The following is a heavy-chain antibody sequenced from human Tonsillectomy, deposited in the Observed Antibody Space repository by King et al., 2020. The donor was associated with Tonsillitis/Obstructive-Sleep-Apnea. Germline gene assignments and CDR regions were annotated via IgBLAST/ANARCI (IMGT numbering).Heavy chain of an antibody. J-gene: IGHJ4*02. D-gene: IGHD4-17*01. CDR3: ARAPGAGDYFDY. CDR1: GFTFSSYD. CDR2: IGTAGDT. Sequence: VQLVESGGGLVQPGGSLRLSCAASGFTFSSYDMHWVRQATGKGLEWVSAIGTAGDTYYPGSVKGRFTISRENARNSFYLQMNSLRAGDTAVYYCARAPGAGDYFDYWGQGNLVTVSS. V-gene: IGHV3-13*01.